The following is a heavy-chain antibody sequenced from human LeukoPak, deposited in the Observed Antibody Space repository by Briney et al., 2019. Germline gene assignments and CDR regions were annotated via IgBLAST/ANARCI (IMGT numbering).Heavy chain of an antibody. CDR2: VYSGGST. V-gene: IGHV3-53*01. CDR3: ARGAVSGRGPIDY. D-gene: IGHD6-25*01. J-gene: IGHJ4*02. Sequence: GGSLRLSCEASGFTVSSNYMSWVRQAPGKGLEWVSVVYSGGSTYHADSVKGRSTISRDNSKNTLYLQMNYLSVEDTAVYYCARGAVSGRGPIDYWGQGTLVTVSS. CDR1: GFTVSSNY.